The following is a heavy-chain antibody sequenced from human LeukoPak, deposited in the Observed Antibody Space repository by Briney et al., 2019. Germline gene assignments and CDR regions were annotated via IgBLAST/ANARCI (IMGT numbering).Heavy chain of an antibody. J-gene: IGHJ6*02. CDR2: INSDGSST. Sequence: GGSLRLSCAASGFTFSSYWMHWVRQAPGKVLVWVSRINSDGSSTSYADSVKGRFTISRDNAKNTLYLQMNSLRAEDTAVYYCANANIRPLSTDMDVWGQGTTVTVSS. D-gene: IGHD2/OR15-2a*01. V-gene: IGHV3-74*01. CDR1: GFTFSSYW. CDR3: ANANIRPLSTDMDV.